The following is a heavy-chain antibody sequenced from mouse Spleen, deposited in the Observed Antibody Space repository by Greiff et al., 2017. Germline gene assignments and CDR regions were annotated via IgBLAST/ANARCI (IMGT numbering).Heavy chain of an antibody. CDR2: INPYNGGT. Sequence: EVKLQQSGPVLVKPGASVKMSCKASGYTFTDYYMNWVKQSHGKSLEWIGVINPYNGGTSYNQKFKGKATLTVDKSSSTAYMELNSLTSEDSAVYYCARSGDYDEAWFAYWGQGTLVTVSA. CDR3: ARSGDYDEAWFAY. D-gene: IGHD2-4*01. J-gene: IGHJ3*01. CDR1: GYTFTDYY. V-gene: IGHV1-19*01.